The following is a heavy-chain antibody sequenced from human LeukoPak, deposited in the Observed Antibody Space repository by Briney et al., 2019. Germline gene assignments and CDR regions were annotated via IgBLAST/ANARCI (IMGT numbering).Heavy chain of an antibody. V-gene: IGHV3-48*03. CDR3: ARLSSSWSYYYYGMDV. Sequence: PGGSLRLSCAASGFTFSSYEMNWVRQAPGKGLEWVSYISRSGSTIYYADSVKGRFTISRDNAKNSLYLQMNSLRAEDTAVYYCARLSSSWSYYYYGMDVWGQGTTVTVSS. D-gene: IGHD6-13*01. CDR1: GFTFSSYE. J-gene: IGHJ6*02. CDR2: ISRSGSTI.